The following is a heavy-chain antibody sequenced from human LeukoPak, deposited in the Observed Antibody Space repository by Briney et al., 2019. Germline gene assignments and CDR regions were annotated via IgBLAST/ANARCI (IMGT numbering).Heavy chain of an antibody. CDR3: AKNPHYDLLTGFYSDY. CDR1: GFTFSTYG. D-gene: IGHD3-9*01. CDR2: IRYDGNNK. Sequence: GGSLRLSCAASGFTFSTYGMHWVRQAPGKGLEWVAFIRYDGNNKYYADSVKGRFTISRDNSKNTLYLQMNSLRPEDTAVYYCAKNPHYDLLTGFYSDYWGQGTLVTVSS. V-gene: IGHV3-30*02. J-gene: IGHJ4*02.